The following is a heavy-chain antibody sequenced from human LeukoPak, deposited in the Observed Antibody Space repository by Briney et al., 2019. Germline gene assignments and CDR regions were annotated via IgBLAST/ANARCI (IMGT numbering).Heavy chain of an antibody. CDR3: ARKIQLWSYWHFDL. J-gene: IGHJ2*01. Sequence: SETLSLTCTMSGGSISRDSWSRIRQPPGKGLELIGYTDDRGTLIYNPSLNSRAGFSVDTSKNQFSLTLRSVTVADTAVYFCARKIQLWSYWHFDLWGRGTLVTVTS. CDR1: GGSISRDS. V-gene: IGHV4-59*08. D-gene: IGHD5-18*01. CDR2: TDDRGTL.